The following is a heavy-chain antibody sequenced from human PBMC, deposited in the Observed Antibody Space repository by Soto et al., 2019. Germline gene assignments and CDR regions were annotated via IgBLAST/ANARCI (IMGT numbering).Heavy chain of an antibody. Sequence: SETLSLTCAVYGGSFSGYYWSWIRQPPGKGLEWIGEINHSGSTNYNPSLKSRVTISVDASKNQFSLKLSSVTAADTAVYYCARGLDHCSGGSCYSPGVFHYYYHMDVWGKGTTVTVSS. J-gene: IGHJ6*03. D-gene: IGHD2-15*01. CDR1: GGSFSGYY. CDR3: ARGLDHCSGGSCYSPGVFHYYYHMDV. V-gene: IGHV4-34*01. CDR2: INHSGST.